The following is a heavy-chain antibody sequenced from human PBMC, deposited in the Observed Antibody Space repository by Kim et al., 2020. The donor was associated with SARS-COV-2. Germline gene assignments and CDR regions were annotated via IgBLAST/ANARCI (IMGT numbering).Heavy chain of an antibody. Sequence: SQSLSLTCGISGDSVSSNSAAWNWIRQSPSRGLEWLGRTYYTSKWYSDYAVSVKSRITINPDTSKNQLSLQLNSVTPEDTAVYYCARINSGWSNAFDIWGQGTMVTVSP. D-gene: IGHD6-19*01. CDR3: ARINSGWSNAFDI. CDR1: GDSVSSNSAA. CDR2: TYYTSKWYS. J-gene: IGHJ3*02. V-gene: IGHV6-1*01.